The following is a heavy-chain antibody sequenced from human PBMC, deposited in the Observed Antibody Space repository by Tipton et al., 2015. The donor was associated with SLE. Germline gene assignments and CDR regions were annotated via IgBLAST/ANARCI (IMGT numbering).Heavy chain of an antibody. D-gene: IGHD1-26*01. Sequence: QVQLVQSGAEVKKPGSSVKVSCKASGGTFSNYAISWVRQAPGQGLEWMGGIIPIFGTANYAQKFQDRVTITAVESTNTAYMELSSLTSECTAWYYCHSVGYYFYYVMGVWGPGTSVSVSS. CDR3: HSVGYYFYYVMGV. V-gene: IGHV1-69*01. J-gene: IGHJ6*02. CDR2: IIPIFGTA. CDR1: GGTFSNYA.